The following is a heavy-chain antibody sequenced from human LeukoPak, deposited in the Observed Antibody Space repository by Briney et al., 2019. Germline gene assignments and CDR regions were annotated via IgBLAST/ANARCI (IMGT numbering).Heavy chain of an antibody. D-gene: IGHD3-3*01. Sequence: ASETLSLTCAVYGGSFSGYYWSWIRQPPGKGLEWIGEINHSGSTNYNPSLKSRVTISVDTSKNQFSLKLSSVTAADTAVYYCARVLYYDFWSGSYSGYYFDYWGQGTLVTVSS. CDR1: GGSFSGYY. CDR2: INHSGST. V-gene: IGHV4-34*01. J-gene: IGHJ4*02. CDR3: ARVLYYDFWSGSYSGYYFDY.